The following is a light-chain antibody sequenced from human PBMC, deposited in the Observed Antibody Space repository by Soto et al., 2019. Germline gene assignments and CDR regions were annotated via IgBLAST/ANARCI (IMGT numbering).Light chain of an antibody. CDR1: NIGTKS. CDR2: DDS. J-gene: IGLJ1*01. Sequence: SYELTQSPSVSVAPGQTARITCGGNNIGTKSVHWFQQRPGQAPVLVVFDDSDRPSGIPERFSGSNSGSTATLTISRIEAGDEADYYCQVWDSNVLHHVFGTGTKVTV. V-gene: IGLV3-21*02. CDR3: QVWDSNVLHHV.